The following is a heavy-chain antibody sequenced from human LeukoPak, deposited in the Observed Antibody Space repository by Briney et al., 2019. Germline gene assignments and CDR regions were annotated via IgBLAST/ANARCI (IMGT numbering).Heavy chain of an antibody. CDR1: GGSISSYY. J-gene: IGHJ3*02. Sequence: SETLSLTCTVSGGSISSYYWSWIRQPAGKGLEWIGRIYTSGSTNYNPSLKSRVTMSVDTSKNQFSLKLSSVTAADTAVYYCARPKYSYGFKMRAFDIWGQGTMVTVSS. CDR3: ARPKYSYGFKMRAFDI. D-gene: IGHD5-18*01. V-gene: IGHV4-4*07. CDR2: IYTSGST.